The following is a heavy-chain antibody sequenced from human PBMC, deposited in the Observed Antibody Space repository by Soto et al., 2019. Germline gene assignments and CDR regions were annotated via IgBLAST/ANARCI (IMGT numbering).Heavy chain of an antibody. CDR2: LYDVDGS. V-gene: IGHV3-53*01. J-gene: IGHJ3*01. Sequence: SCKASGGTFGSQGIAWVRQAPGKGLEWVSALYDVDGSFYADSVKGRFTTSSDSSKTTVYLQMNDLRPDDTAVYYCATWHEREHAYDVWGQGTTVTVSS. CDR3: ATWHEREHAYDV. D-gene: IGHD1-1*01. CDR1: GGTFGSQG.